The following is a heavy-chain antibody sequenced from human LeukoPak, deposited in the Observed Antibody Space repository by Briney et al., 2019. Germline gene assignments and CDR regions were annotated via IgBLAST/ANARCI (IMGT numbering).Heavy chain of an antibody. D-gene: IGHD5-18*01. Sequence: GRSLRLSCAASGFTFSSYAMHWVRQAPGKGLEWVAVISYDGSNKYYADSVKGRFTISRDNSKNTLYLQMNSLRAEDTAVYYCARDGDTAMSRRFFDYWGQGTLVTVSS. V-gene: IGHV3-30*04. CDR3: ARDGDTAMSRRFFDY. CDR2: ISYDGSNK. CDR1: GFTFSSYA. J-gene: IGHJ4*02.